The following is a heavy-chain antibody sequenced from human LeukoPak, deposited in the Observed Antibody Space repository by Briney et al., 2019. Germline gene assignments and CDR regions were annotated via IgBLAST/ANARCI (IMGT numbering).Heavy chain of an antibody. CDR1: GYTLTELS. V-gene: IGHV1-2*02. J-gene: IGHJ3*02. Sequence: ASVKVSCKVSGYTLTELSMHWVRQAPGKGLEWMGWINPKSGATDYAQQFQGRFTVTRDTSISTAYMELSRLRDDDTAVYYCARDIDSSTSERDAFDIWGQGTMVTVSS. CDR2: INPKSGAT. CDR3: ARDIDSSTSERDAFDI. D-gene: IGHD2-2*01.